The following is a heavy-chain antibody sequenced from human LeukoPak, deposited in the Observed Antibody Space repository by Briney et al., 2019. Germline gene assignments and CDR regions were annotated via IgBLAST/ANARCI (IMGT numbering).Heavy chain of an antibody. J-gene: IGHJ4*02. V-gene: IGHV3-23*01. CDR3: AKIGSVRGYYFDY. CDR1: RFTFSSYS. Sequence: PGGSLRLSCASSRFTFSSYSMNWVRQAPWKGLEGVSAISGSGGSTYYADSVKGGFTISRENSKNTLYLQMNSLRAEDTAVYYCAKIGSVRGYYFDYWGQGTLVTVSS. D-gene: IGHD3-10*01. CDR2: ISGSGGST.